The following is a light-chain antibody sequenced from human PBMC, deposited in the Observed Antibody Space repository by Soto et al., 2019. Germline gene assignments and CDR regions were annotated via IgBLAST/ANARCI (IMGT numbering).Light chain of an antibody. Sequence: GDRVSITCRASQSVGNPLAWYQQRPGKAPKLLIFDASTLESGVPSKFSGSGSDTEFTFTISSLQPDDSATYYCQQYNTYGLTFGGGTKVDI. CDR1: QSVGNP. V-gene: IGKV1-5*01. CDR2: DAS. J-gene: IGKJ4*02. CDR3: QQYNTYGLT.